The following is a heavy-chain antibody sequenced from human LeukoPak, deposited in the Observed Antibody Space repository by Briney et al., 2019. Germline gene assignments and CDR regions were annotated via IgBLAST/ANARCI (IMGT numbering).Heavy chain of an antibody. CDR1: GFTFSFSA. CDR2: ISYDGSSK. CDR3: ARETLDAPDAFDI. Sequence: GGSLRLSCAASGFTFSFSAMHWVRQAPGKGLEWVAVISYDGSSKYYADSVKGRFTISRDNSKNTLYLQMNSLRAEDTAVYYCARETLDAPDAFDIWGQGTMVTVSS. J-gene: IGHJ3*02. V-gene: IGHV3-30-3*01.